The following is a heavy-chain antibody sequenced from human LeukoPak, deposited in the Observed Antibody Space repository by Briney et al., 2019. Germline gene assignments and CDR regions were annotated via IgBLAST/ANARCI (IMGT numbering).Heavy chain of an antibody. D-gene: IGHD4-17*01. CDR3: ARGHGDYGLGRWVYP. CDR2: IYHSGST. V-gene: IGHV4-38-2*02. Sequence: SESLSLTCPVSGYSISSGYYRGWIRPPPGKGLGGIGSIYHSGSTYYNPSLKGRVSISVDTSKNPFSLWLRCVTAADTAVHYCARGHGDYGLGRWVYPWGQGTLVTVSS. J-gene: IGHJ5*02. CDR1: GYSISSGYY.